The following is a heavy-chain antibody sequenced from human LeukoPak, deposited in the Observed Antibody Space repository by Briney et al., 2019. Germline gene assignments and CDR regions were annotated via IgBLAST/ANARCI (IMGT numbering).Heavy chain of an antibody. D-gene: IGHD6-13*01. CDR3: ARSGYSSSWYRN. CDR2: MNPNSGNT. J-gene: IGHJ4*02. Sequence: ASVKVSCKASGYTFTSYDINWVRQAPGQGLEWMGWMNPNSGNTGYAQKFQGRVTITRNTSISTAYMELSSLRSEDTAVYYCARSGYSSSWYRNWGQGTLVTVSS. V-gene: IGHV1-8*03. CDR1: GYTFTSYD.